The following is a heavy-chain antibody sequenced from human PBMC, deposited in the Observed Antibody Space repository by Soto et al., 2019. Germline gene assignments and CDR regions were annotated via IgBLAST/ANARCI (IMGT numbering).Heavy chain of an antibody. J-gene: IGHJ4*02. Sequence: EVQLVESGGGLAPPGGSLRLSCAASGFTFSTSCMHWVRQPPGKGLVWLSRIDRDGSRTTYADSVKGRFTISRDNAKNTLYLQMDSLRGEDTGVYYCAKSEGTNDHFDYWGQGTLVTVSS. CDR1: GFTFSTSC. CDR3: AKSEGTNDHFDY. V-gene: IGHV3-74*03. CDR2: IDRDGSRT. D-gene: IGHD1-1*01.